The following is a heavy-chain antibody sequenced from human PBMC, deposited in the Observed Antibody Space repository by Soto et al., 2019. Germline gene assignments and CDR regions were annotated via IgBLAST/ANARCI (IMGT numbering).Heavy chain of an antibody. CDR3: ARGYSHGSIDY. D-gene: IGHD5-18*01. V-gene: IGHV3-33*01. Sequence: QVQVVESGGGVVQPGRSLRLSCAASGFTFSSDGMHWVRQAPGKGLEWVAVIWYDGSNKHYADSVKGRFTISRENSKNTLYVQMNSLRAEDTAVYYCARGYSHGSIDYWGQGTLVTVSS. J-gene: IGHJ4*02. CDR2: IWYDGSNK. CDR1: GFTFSSDG.